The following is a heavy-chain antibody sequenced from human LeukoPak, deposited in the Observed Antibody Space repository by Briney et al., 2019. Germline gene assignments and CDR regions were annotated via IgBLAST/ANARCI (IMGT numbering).Heavy chain of an antibody. V-gene: IGHV3-15*01. CDR2: IKSKTDGGTT. CDR3: ARDRYSGYDYGSFDY. CDR1: GFNFYYDW. Sequence: PGGSRRLSCAASGFNFYYDWMSWVRQAPGKGLEWVGRIKSKTDGGTTEYAAPVKGRFTISRDNAKNSLYLQMNSLRAEDTAVYYCARDRYSGYDYGSFDYWGQGTLVTVSS. D-gene: IGHD5-12*01. J-gene: IGHJ4*02.